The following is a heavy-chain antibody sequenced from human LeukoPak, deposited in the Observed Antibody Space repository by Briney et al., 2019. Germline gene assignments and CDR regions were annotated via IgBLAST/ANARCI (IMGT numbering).Heavy chain of an antibody. CDR1: GFTFSSYG. D-gene: IGHD3-16*02. V-gene: IGHV3-30*03. J-gene: IGHJ4*02. Sequence: PGGSLRLSCAASGFTFSSYGMHWVRQAPGKGLEWVAVISYDGSNKYYADSVKGRFTISRDNSKNTLYLQMNSLRAEDTAVYYCARERVITFGGVIVASDYWGQGTLVTVSS. CDR2: ISYDGSNK. CDR3: ARERVITFGGVIVASDY.